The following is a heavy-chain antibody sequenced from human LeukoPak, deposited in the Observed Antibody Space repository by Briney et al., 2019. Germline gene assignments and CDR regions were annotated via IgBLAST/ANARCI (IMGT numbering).Heavy chain of an antibody. CDR2: INHSVST. D-gene: IGHD3-22*01. J-gene: IGHJ4*02. V-gene: IGHV4-34*01. CDR1: GGSFSGYY. Sequence: SETLSLTCAVYGGSFSGYYWSWIRQPPGKGLEWIGEINHSVSTNYNPSLKSRVTISVDTSKNQFSLKLSSVTAADTAVYYCARGYYYDGYFDYWGQGTLVTVSS. CDR3: ARGYYYDGYFDY.